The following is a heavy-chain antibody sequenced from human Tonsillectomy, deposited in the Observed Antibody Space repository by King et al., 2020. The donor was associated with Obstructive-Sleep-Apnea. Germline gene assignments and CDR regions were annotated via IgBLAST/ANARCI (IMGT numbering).Heavy chain of an antibody. D-gene: IGHD3-16*01. CDR2: IYIDGSST. J-gene: IGHJ4*02. Sequence: VQLVQSGGGLVQPGGSLRLSCAASGFTFSSYWMHWVRQAPGKGLVLVSRIYIDGSSTSYADSVKGRFTISSSNAKNTLYLQMNSLRAEDTAVYYCARVAIWGFGDYYFDYWGQGTLVTVSS. CDR1: GFTFSSYW. V-gene: IGHV3-74*01. CDR3: ARVAIWGFGDYYFDY.